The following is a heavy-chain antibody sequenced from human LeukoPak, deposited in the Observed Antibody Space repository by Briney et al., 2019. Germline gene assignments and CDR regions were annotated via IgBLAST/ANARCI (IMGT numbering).Heavy chain of an antibody. CDR2: ISYDGSNK. CDR3: ARVGMTTVTSYYFDY. Sequence: GGSLRLSCAGSGFSFSSYGMHWVRQAPGKGLEWVAVISYDGSNKYYADSVKGRFTISRDNSKNTLYLQMNSLRAEDTAVYYCARVGMTTVTSYYFDYWGQGTLVTVSS. CDR1: GFSFSSYG. D-gene: IGHD4-17*01. V-gene: IGHV3-30*19. J-gene: IGHJ4*02.